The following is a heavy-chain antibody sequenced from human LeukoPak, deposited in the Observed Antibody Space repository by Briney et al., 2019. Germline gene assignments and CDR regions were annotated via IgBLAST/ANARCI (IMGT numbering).Heavy chain of an antibody. CDR2: INTDGSGA. Sequence: GGSLRLSCAASGFTFDDYAMHWVRQAPGKGLVWVSHINTDGSGANYADSVKGRFTISRDNSKNTLYLQMNSLRGEDTAVYYCARVLSVSYCDSWGQGTLVTVSS. D-gene: IGHD2/OR15-2a*01. V-gene: IGHV3-74*01. J-gene: IGHJ4*02. CDR3: ARVLSVSYCDS. CDR1: GFTFDDYA.